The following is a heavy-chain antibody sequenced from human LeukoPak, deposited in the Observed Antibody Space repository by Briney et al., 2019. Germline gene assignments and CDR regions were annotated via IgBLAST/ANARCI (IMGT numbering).Heavy chain of an antibody. D-gene: IGHD6-19*01. CDR2: IYYSGST. Sequence: SQTLSLTCTVPGGSISSSSHYWGWIRQPPGKGLQWIGSIYYSGSTYYNPSLRSRVTISVDTSKNQFSLKLSSVTAADTAVYYCARHPLSSGWYEDYWGQGTLVTVSS. J-gene: IGHJ4*02. CDR1: GGSISSSSHY. CDR3: ARHPLSSGWYEDY. V-gene: IGHV4-39*01.